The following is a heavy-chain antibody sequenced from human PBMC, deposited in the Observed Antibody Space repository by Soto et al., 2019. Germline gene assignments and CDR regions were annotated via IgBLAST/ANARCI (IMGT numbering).Heavy chain of an antibody. D-gene: IGHD4-17*01. Sequence: TGGSLRLSCEASGFSFSDAWMSWIRQAPGKGLEWVGRIKSKTDAGTTDYAAPVKGRFTISRDDSKNTLYLQMNSLKTEDAAVYYCSFQESTTVTTFEYWGHGTLVTVSS. CDR1: GFSFSDAW. CDR3: SFQESTTVTTFEY. CDR2: IKSKTDAGTT. V-gene: IGHV3-15*01. J-gene: IGHJ4*01.